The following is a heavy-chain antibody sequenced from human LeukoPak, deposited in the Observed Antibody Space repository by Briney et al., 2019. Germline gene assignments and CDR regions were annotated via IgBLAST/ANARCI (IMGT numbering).Heavy chain of an antibody. CDR1: GFTFSSYA. Sequence: GGSLRLSCAASGFTFSSYAMNWVRQAPGKGLEWVSGTGSTGVNTFYADSVKGRFTVSRDNSKNTLSLQMNSLRAEDTAVYYCAKDPGVVPAHYFDYWGQGTLVTVSS. V-gene: IGHV3-23*01. J-gene: IGHJ4*02. CDR2: TGSTGVNT. D-gene: IGHD2-2*01. CDR3: AKDPGVVPAHYFDY.